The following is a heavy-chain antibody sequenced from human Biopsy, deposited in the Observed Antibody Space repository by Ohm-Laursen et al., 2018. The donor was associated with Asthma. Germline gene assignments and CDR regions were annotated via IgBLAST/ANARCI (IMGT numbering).Heavy chain of an antibody. V-gene: IGHV3-30*03. CDR2: ISYDGSNK. D-gene: IGHD3-3*01. J-gene: IGHJ4*02. Sequence: SLGLSCTASGFSFSEFVMHWVRQAPGKGLEWVAVISYDGSNKYYADSVKGRFTISRDNSKNTLYLQMNSLRAEDTAVYYCASQSSGPDFWSGYYYFDYWGQGTLGTVSS. CDR3: ASQSSGPDFWSGYYYFDY. CDR1: GFSFSEFV.